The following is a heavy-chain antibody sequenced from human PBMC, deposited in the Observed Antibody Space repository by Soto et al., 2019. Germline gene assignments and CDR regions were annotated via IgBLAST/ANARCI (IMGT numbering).Heavy chain of an antibody. Sequence: GASLKVCCKASGYAFTGYYMHWLRRAPGQGLEWMGWINPNSGGTNYAQKFQGRVTMTRDTSISTAYMELSRLRSDDTAVYYCPRVFLGSSSISAFDPWGQGTLVTVSS. D-gene: IGHD6-6*01. V-gene: IGHV1-2*02. J-gene: IGHJ5*02. CDR2: INPNSGGT. CDR1: GYAFTGYY. CDR3: PRVFLGSSSISAFDP.